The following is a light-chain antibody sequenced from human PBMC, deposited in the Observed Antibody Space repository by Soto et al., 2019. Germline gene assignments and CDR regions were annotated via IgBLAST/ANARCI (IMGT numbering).Light chain of an antibody. Sequence: EIVLAQSPGTLSLSPGERATLSCRASESVSSSYLAWYQQKPGQAPRLLIYGASSRATGIPDRFSGGGSGTDFTLTISRLEPEDFAVYYCQQYSSSPFTFGQGTRLEIK. V-gene: IGKV3-20*01. CDR2: GAS. CDR1: ESVSSSY. J-gene: IGKJ5*01. CDR3: QQYSSSPFT.